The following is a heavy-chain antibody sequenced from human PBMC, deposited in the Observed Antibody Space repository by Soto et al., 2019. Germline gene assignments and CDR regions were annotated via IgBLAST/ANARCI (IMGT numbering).Heavy chain of an antibody. Sequence: QVQLVESGGGVVQPGRSLRLSCAASGFTFSSYAMHWVRQAPGKGLEWVAAISNDGSDKYYADSVKGRFTISRDNSKNTLYLQMNSLRAEDAAAYSCARSQGYRVESQLQYWGYFDSCGQGTLVTVSS. D-gene: IGHD2-2*02. J-gene: IGHJ4*02. V-gene: IGHV3-30-3*01. CDR2: ISNDGSDK. CDR3: ARSQGYRVESQLQYWGYFDS. CDR1: GFTFSSYA.